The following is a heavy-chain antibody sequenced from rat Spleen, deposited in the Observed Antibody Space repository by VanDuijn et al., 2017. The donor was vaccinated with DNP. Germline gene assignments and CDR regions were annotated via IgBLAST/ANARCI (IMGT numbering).Heavy chain of an antibody. CDR2: ISTRGEYT. V-gene: IGHV5-27*01. Sequence: EVQLVESGGGLVQPGRSLKLSCAASGFTFSNYGMAWVRQAPTKGLEWVASISTRGEYTHYLDSVRGRFTISRDIPKSTLYLQMDSLRSEDTATYYCTTLNFYDGTYYPFTYWGQGTLVTVSS. CDR3: TTLNFYDGTYYPFTY. J-gene: IGHJ3*01. D-gene: IGHD1-12*02. CDR1: GFTFSNYG.